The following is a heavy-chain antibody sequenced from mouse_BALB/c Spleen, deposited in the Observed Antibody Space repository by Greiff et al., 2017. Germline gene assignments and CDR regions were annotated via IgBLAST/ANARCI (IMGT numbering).Heavy chain of an antibody. J-gene: IGHJ4*01. CDR2: IYPGSGNT. CDR1: GYTFTDYY. CDR3: ASYGMDY. Sequence: QVQLQQSGAELARPGASVKLSCKASGYTFTDYYINWVKQRTGQGLEWIGEIYPGSGNTYYNEKFKGKATLTADKPSSTAYMQLSSLTSEDSAVYFCASYGMDYWGQGTSVTVSS. V-gene: IGHV1-77*01.